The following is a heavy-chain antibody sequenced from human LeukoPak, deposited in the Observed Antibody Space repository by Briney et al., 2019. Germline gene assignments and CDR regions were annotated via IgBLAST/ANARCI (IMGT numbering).Heavy chain of an antibody. CDR3: AQIMITFGGVRDAFDI. V-gene: IGHV3-43*02. Sequence: PGGSLRLSCAASGFTFDDYAMHWVRQAPGKGLEWVSLISGDGGSTYYADSVKGRFTISRGNSKNSLYLQMNSLRTEDTALYYCAQIMITFGGVRDAFDIWGQGTMVTVSS. D-gene: IGHD3-16*01. CDR1: GFTFDDYA. CDR2: ISGDGGST. J-gene: IGHJ3*02.